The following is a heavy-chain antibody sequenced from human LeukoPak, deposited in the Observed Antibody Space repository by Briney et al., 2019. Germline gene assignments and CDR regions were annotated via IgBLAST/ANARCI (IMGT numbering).Heavy chain of an antibody. CDR1: GFTFSAYS. Sequence: GGSLRLSCAASGFTFSAYSMNWVRQAPGKGLDWVSYISSRSFTIYYADSVKGRFTISRDNAKNTLYLQMNSLRAEDTAVYYCARPSVAAAGRGSDYWGQGTLVTVSS. CDR2: ISSRSFTI. CDR3: ARPSVAAAGRGSDY. J-gene: IGHJ4*02. D-gene: IGHD6-13*01. V-gene: IGHV3-48*04.